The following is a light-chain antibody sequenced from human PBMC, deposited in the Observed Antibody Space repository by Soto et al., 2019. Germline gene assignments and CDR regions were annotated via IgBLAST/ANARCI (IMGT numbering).Light chain of an antibody. CDR3: CSYAGSYPFV. CDR1: SSDVGGYHY. V-gene: IGLV2-11*01. Sequence: QSVLTQPRSVSGSPGQSVTISCTGTSSDVGGYHYVSWYQQHPGKAPKLMIYDVSKRPSGVPDRFSGSKSGNTASLTISGRQAEDEADYYCCSYAGSYPFVFGTGTKLTVL. J-gene: IGLJ1*01. CDR2: DVS.